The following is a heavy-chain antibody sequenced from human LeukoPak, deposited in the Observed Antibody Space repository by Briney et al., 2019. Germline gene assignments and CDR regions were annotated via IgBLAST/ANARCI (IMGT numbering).Heavy chain of an antibody. Sequence: GGSLRLSCAASGFTFSSYAMHWVRQAPGKGLEWVAVIWYDGSNRYYADSVKGRFTISRDNSKNTLYLQMNSLRAEDTAVYYCAKSPDPSGSYYDYWGQGTLVTVSS. CDR1: GFTFSSYA. D-gene: IGHD1-26*01. V-gene: IGHV3-33*06. CDR2: IWYDGSNR. J-gene: IGHJ4*02. CDR3: AKSPDPSGSYYDY.